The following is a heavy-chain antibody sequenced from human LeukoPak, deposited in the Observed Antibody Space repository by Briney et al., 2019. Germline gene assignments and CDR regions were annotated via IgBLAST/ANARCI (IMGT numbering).Heavy chain of an antibody. D-gene: IGHD1-26*01. V-gene: IGHV3-73*01. CDR3: SRPGSYSTDDAFDI. CDR2: IRSKGNNYAT. Sequence: GGSLRLSCAASGFNFSGSAVHWVRQASGKGLEGVGHIRSKGNNYATAYTASVKGRFTISRDDSKSTAHLQMNSLKTEDTAVYYCSRPGSYSTDDAFDIWGQGTMVTVSS. J-gene: IGHJ3*02. CDR1: GFNFSGSA.